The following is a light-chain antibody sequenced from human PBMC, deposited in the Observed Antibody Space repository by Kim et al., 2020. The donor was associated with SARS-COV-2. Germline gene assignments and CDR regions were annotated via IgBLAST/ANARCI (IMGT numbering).Light chain of an antibody. CDR1: NIGSKS. J-gene: IGLJ3*02. Sequence: SYEPTQPPSVSVAPGKTARITCGGNNIGSKSVHWYQQKPGQAPVLVIYYDSDRPSGIPERFSGSNSGNTATLTISRVEAGDEADYYCQVWDSSSDHPRVFGGGTQLTVL. V-gene: IGLV3-21*04. CDR3: QVWDSSSDHPRV. CDR2: YDS.